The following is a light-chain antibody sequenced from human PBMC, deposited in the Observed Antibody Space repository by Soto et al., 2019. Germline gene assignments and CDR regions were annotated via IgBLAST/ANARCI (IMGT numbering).Light chain of an antibody. CDR3: QQSFSPHIA. Sequence: EIQVTQSPPSLSASVGDRVTITCRASRSIGNNLNWYQQRPGKAPQLLIYSASSLQSGVPSRFSGTSSGTDFTLTINGLQAEDFATYYCQQSFSPHIAFGQGTRL. CDR1: RSIGNN. V-gene: IGKV1-39*01. J-gene: IGKJ5*01. CDR2: SAS.